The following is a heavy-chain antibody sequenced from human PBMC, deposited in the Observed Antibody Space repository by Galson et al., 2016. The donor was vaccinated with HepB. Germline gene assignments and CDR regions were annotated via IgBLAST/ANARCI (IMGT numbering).Heavy chain of an antibody. V-gene: IGHV3-23*01. CDR3: AREGIFGSGWFYLDS. D-gene: IGHD6-19*01. Sequence: SLRLSCAASEFTFSNYAMSWVRQAPGEGLEWVSSISGGGVSTYYADSVKGRFTISRDNSKNTLYLQMNSLRAEDTAVYYCAREGIFGSGWFYLDSWGQGTLVTVSS. J-gene: IGHJ4*02. CDR2: ISGGGVST. CDR1: EFTFSNYA.